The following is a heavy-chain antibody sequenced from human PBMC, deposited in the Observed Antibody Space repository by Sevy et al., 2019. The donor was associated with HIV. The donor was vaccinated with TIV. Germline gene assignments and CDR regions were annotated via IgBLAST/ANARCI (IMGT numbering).Heavy chain of an antibody. J-gene: IGHJ6*02. CDR3: TRIRGTISPLYYFGMDV. V-gene: IGHV3-49*04. CDR2: IRSKTFGGTT. CDR1: GFTFGDYA. Sequence: GGSLRLSCTTSGFTFGDYAMSWVRQAPGKGLDWVGLIRSKTFGGTTEYAAFVKGQFSISRDDSKNIAYLQMNSLKNEDTAVYYCTRIRGTISPLYYFGMDVWGQGTTVTVSS. D-gene: IGHD3-10*01.